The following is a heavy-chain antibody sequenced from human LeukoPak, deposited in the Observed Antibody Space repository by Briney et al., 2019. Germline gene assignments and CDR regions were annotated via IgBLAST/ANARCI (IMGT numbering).Heavy chain of an antibody. D-gene: IGHD2-21*02. V-gene: IGHV3-21*01. CDR3: ARGRAYCGGDCYSGWFDP. CDR1: GFTFSSYS. J-gene: IGHJ5*02. CDR2: ISSSGSYI. Sequence: PGGSLRLSCAASGFTFSSYSMNWVRQAPGEGLEWVSTISSSGSYIYYADSVKGRFTISRDNAKNSLYLQMNSLRDEDTAVYYCARGRAYCGGDCYSGWFDPWGQGTLVTVSS.